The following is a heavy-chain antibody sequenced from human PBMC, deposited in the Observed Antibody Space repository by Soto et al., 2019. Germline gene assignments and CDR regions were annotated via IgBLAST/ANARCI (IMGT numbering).Heavy chain of an antibody. V-gene: IGHV3-33*01. CDR3: ARDPFTGSGSYSLYYYYGMDV. Sequence: QVQLVESGGGVVQPGRSLRLSCAASGFTFSSYGMHWVRQAPGKGLEWVAVIWYDGSNKYYADSVKGRFTISRDNSKNTLYLQMNSLRAEDTAVYYCARDPFTGSGSYSLYYYYGMDVWGQGTTVTVSS. D-gene: IGHD3-10*01. CDR2: IWYDGSNK. CDR1: GFTFSSYG. J-gene: IGHJ6*02.